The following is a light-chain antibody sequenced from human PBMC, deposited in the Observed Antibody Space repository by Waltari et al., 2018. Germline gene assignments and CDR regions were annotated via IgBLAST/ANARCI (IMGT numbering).Light chain of an antibody. CDR2: DVS. Sequence: QSALTQPASVSGSPGPSVTISCAGTSNDVGGYNSVSWYQGHPGQAPRVIIYDVSGRPSGVSDRFSGSKSGNTASLTISGLQAEDEADYYCSSQSSNDVVLFGGGTKLTVL. CDR1: SNDVGGYNS. J-gene: IGLJ2*01. V-gene: IGLV2-14*01. CDR3: SSQSSNDVVL.